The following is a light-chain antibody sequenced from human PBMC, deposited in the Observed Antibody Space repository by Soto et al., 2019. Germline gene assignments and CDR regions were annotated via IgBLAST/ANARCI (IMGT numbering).Light chain of an antibody. Sequence: EIVMTQSPATLSLSPGERGTLSCRASQSVSSNLAWYQQKPGQAPRLLIYGASTRATGIPARFSGSGSGTEFTLTISSLQSEDFAVYYCQQYNNWPPLTFGGGTKVEIK. CDR2: GAS. CDR3: QQYNNWPPLT. J-gene: IGKJ4*01. V-gene: IGKV3-15*01. CDR1: QSVSSN.